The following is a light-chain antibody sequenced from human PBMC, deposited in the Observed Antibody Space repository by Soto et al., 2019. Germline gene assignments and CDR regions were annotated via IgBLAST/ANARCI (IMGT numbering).Light chain of an antibody. Sequence: IGVLKSPGTLSLYQGERATLYCRTGQGVTGTYLAWYQQKGGQAPRLLIYGASTRATGIPARFSGSGSGTDFTLTISRLEPEDFAVYYCQQYGTSPFTFGPGTKVDI. CDR1: QGVTGTY. CDR3: QQYGTSPFT. J-gene: IGKJ3*01. CDR2: GAS. V-gene: IGKV3-20*01.